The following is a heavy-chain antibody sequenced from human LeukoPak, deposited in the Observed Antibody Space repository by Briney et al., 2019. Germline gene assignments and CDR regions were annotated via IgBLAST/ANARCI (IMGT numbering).Heavy chain of an antibody. J-gene: IGHJ4*02. CDR2: ISGSGGST. V-gene: IGHV3-23*01. CDR3: AKDSFQWLLTLDY. Sequence: GGSLRLSCAASGFTFSSYAMSWVRQALGKGLEWVSAISGSGGSTYYADSVKGRFTISRDNSKNTLYLQMNSLRAEDTAVYYCAKDSFQWLLTLDYWGQGTLVTVSS. CDR1: GFTFSSYA. D-gene: IGHD6-19*01.